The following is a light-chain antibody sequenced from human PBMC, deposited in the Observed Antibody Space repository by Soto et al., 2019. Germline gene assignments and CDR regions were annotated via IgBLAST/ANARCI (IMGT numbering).Light chain of an antibody. V-gene: IGKV1-39*01. CDR2: AAS. CDR3: QQSYSTRWT. J-gene: IGKJ1*01. CDR1: QSISSS. Sequence: DIQMTQSPSSLSASVGDRVTITCRASQSISSSLNWYQQKPGKAPKLLIYAASSLHSGVPSRFSGSGSGTDFTLTISSLQPEDFATYYCQQSYSTRWTFGQGTKVEIK.